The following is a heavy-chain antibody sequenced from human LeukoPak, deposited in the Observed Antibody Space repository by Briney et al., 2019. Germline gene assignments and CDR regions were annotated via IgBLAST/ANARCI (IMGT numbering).Heavy chain of an antibody. D-gene: IGHD1-1*01. V-gene: IGHV3-74*01. J-gene: IGHJ4*02. Sequence: GGSLRLSSAASGFTFRTYWMHWVRQVPGKGLLWVARIKGDGSTTIYADSVKGRFTISRDNSKNTLYLQMNSLRAEDTAVYYCARSDYNWNGGYFDYWGQGTLVTVSS. CDR1: GFTFRTYW. CDR3: ARSDYNWNGGYFDY. CDR2: IKGDGSTT.